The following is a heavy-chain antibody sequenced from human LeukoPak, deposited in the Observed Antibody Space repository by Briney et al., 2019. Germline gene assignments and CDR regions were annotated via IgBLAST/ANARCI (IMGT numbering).Heavy chain of an antibody. Sequence: SETLSLTCTVSGGPISSSSYYWGWIRQPPGKGLEWIGSIYYSGSTYYNPSLKSRVTISVDTSKNQFSLKLSSVTAADTAVYYCARRGDSSRRTLFDYWGQGTLVTVSS. CDR3: ARRGDSSRRTLFDY. CDR1: GGPISSSSYY. CDR2: IYYSGST. V-gene: IGHV4-39*07. D-gene: IGHD3-22*01. J-gene: IGHJ4*02.